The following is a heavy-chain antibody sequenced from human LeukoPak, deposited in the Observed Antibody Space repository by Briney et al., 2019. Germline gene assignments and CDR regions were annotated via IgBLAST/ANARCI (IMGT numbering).Heavy chain of an antibody. CDR2: VSGSGSGT. CDR1: GFTFSNYA. Sequence: GGSLRLSCAASGFTFSNYAMTWVRQAPGKGLQWVSLVSGSGSGTYYADSVKGRFTISRDNSKNTLYLQMNSLRAEDTAVYYCAKSPLAAAKLFDYWGQGTLVTVSS. D-gene: IGHD6-13*01. V-gene: IGHV3-23*01. J-gene: IGHJ4*02. CDR3: AKSPLAAAKLFDY.